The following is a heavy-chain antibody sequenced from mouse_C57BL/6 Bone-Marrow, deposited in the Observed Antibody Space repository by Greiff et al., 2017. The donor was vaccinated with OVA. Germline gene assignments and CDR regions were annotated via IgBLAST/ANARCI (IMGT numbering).Heavy chain of an antibody. CDR3: AKKDDYLYYAMDY. CDR1: GFSLTSYG. D-gene: IGHD2-4*01. V-gene: IGHV2-5*01. CDR2: IWRGGST. Sequence: VQLQQSGPGLVQPSQSLSITCTVSGFSLTSYGVHWVRQSPGKGLEWLGVIWRGGSTDYNAAFMSRLSITKDNSKSQVFFKMNSLQADDTAIYYCAKKDDYLYYAMDYWGQGTSVTVSS. J-gene: IGHJ4*01.